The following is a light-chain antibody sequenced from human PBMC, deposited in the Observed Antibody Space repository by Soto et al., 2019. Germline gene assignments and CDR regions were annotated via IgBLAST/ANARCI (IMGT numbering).Light chain of an antibody. CDR3: QQRCGWPPIT. V-gene: IGKV3-11*01. CDR2: GAS. Sequence: EIVLTQSPATLSLSPGERATLSCRASQSVSINLAWYQQKPGQAPRLLIYGASNRPTGIPARFTGSGSGTDFNITISSLEPEDVAVYYCQQRCGWPPITFGGGTKVDIK. J-gene: IGKJ4*02. CDR1: QSVSIN.